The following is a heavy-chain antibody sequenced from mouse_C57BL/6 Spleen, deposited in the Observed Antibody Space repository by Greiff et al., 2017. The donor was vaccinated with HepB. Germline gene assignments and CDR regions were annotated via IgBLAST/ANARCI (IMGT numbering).Heavy chain of an antibody. CDR3: ARDYGYESYYAMDY. Sequence: VQLQQSGPELVKPGASVKIPCKASGYTFTDYNMDWVKQSHGKSLEWIGDINPNNGGTIYNQKFKGKATLTVDKSSSTAYMELRSLTSEDTAVYYCARDYGYESYYAMDYWGQGTSVTVSS. J-gene: IGHJ4*01. CDR2: INPNNGGT. D-gene: IGHD2-2*01. CDR1: GYTFTDYN. V-gene: IGHV1-18*01.